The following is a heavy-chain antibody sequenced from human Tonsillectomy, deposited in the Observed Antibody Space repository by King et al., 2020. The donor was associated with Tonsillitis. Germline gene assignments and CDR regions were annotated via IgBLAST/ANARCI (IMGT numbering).Heavy chain of an antibody. D-gene: IGHD3-16*01. CDR3: ARGSRQGWGSGLTFDS. Sequence: VQLQESGPGLVKPSETLSLTCTVSGDSISTYYWSWIRQPPGKGLEWIGYIHFIGSTNYNPSLEGRVTISVDTSKKQISLKLRSVTAADTAVYYCARGSRQGWGSGLTFDSWGQGTLVTVSS. CDR2: IHFIGST. J-gene: IGHJ4*02. V-gene: IGHV4-59*01. CDR1: GDSISTYY.